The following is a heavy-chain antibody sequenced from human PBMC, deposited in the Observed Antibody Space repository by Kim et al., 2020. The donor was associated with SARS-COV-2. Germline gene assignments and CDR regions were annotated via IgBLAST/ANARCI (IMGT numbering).Heavy chain of an antibody. J-gene: IGHJ4*02. V-gene: IGHV3-7*03. D-gene: IGHD2-15*01. Sequence: GGSLRLSCVASGFCFTTSALSWVRQAPGKGLELVGSLRQDGSQTSYVHSVRGRFTISRDNAKNSLYLQMNSLTGEDTAAYYCSWCCGLDYWGQGALVTVSS. CDR2: LRQDGSQT. CDR3: SWCCGLDY. CDR1: GFCFTTSA.